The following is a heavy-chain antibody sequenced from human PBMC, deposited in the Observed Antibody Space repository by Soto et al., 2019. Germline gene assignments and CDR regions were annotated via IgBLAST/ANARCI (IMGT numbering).Heavy chain of an antibody. D-gene: IGHD3-3*01. Sequence: PSETLSLTCTVSGGSISSGGYYWSWIRQHPGKGLEWIGYIYYSGSTYYNPSLKSRVTISVDTSKNQFSLKLSSVTAADTAVYYCARVGITIFGVVLNYFDYWGQGTLVTVSS. J-gene: IGHJ4*02. CDR2: IYYSGST. CDR1: GGSISSGGYY. CDR3: ARVGITIFGVVLNYFDY. V-gene: IGHV4-31*03.